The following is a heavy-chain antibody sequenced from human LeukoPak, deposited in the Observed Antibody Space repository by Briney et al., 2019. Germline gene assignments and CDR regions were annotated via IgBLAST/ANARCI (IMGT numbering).Heavy chain of an antibody. J-gene: IGHJ3*02. Sequence: GGSLRLSCAASGFTFDDYAMHWVRQAPGKGLEWVSGISWNSGSIYYADSVKGRFTISRDNAKNSLYLQMNSLRAEDTAVYYCARDPTYYDFWSGYYRGLGAFDIWGQGTMVTVSS. CDR1: GFTFDDYA. D-gene: IGHD3-3*01. CDR3: ARDPTYYDFWSGYYRGLGAFDI. V-gene: IGHV3-9*01. CDR2: ISWNSGSI.